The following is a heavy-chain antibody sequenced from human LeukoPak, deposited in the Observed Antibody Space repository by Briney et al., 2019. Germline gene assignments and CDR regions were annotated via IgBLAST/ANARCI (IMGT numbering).Heavy chain of an antibody. J-gene: IGHJ5*02. CDR1: GGSISSYY. CDR2: IYTSGTT. Sequence: PSETLSLTCTVSGGSISSYYWSWIRQPAGKGLEWIGRIYTSGTTHYNPSLKSRVTMSVDTSKNQFSLKLSSVTAADTAVYYCARAPYDFWSGYKNWFDPWGQGTLVTVSS. CDR3: ARAPYDFWSGYKNWFDP. V-gene: IGHV4-4*07. D-gene: IGHD3-3*01.